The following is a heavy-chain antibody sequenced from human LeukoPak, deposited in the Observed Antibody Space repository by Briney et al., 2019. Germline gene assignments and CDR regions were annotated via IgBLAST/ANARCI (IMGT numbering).Heavy chain of an antibody. CDR1: GGSISSGDYY. D-gene: IGHD4-17*01. CDR2: IYYSGST. V-gene: IGHV4-30-4*01. CDR3: ARDRNGDYENWFDP. J-gene: IGHJ5*02. Sequence: SETLSLTCTVSGGSISSGDYYWSWIRQPPGKGLEWIGYIYYSGSTYYNPSLKSRVTISADTSKNQFSLKLSSVTAADTAVYYCARDRNGDYENWFDPWGQGTLVTVSS.